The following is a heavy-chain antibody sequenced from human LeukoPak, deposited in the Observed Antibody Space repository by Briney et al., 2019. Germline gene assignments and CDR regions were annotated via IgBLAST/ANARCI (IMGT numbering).Heavy chain of an antibody. D-gene: IGHD6-19*01. J-gene: IGHJ3*01. CDR1: GGSISISDFY. CDR3: ARSSGWRDAFDF. CDR2: TYNSGNT. V-gene: IGHV4-31*03. Sequence: KASETLSLTCSVSGGSISISDFYWNWIRQLPGKGLEWIGYTYNSGNTYYNPSFGSRVTISTDTSMNQFFLKYHSVTAADTAVYYCARSSGWRDAFDFWGRGTMVTVSS.